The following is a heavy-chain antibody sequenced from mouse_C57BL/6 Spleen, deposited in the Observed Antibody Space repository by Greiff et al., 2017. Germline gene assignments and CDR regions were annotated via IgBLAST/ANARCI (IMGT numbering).Heavy chain of an antibody. CDR3: ATRYYGSFDWYVDG. D-gene: IGHD1-1*01. Sequence: QVQLKESGPELVKPGASVKISCKASGYAFSSSWMNWVKQRPGKGLEWIGRIYPGDRDTNYNGKFKGKATLTADKSSSTAYMQLSSLTSEDAAVYYCATRYYGSFDWYVDGWGTGTTVTVST. CDR2: IYPGDRDT. V-gene: IGHV1-82*01. CDR1: GYAFSSSW. J-gene: IGHJ1*03.